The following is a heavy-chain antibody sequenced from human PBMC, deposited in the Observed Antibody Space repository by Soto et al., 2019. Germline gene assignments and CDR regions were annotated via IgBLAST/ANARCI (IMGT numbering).Heavy chain of an antibody. CDR1: GYPHVDLS. J-gene: IGHJ4*02. Sequence: ASLKASLHVYGYPHVDLSISWQLQAPAKGLEWMGGFDPEDGETIYAQKFQGRVTMTEDTSTDTAYMELSSLRSEDTAVYYCATDPGWGDYWGQGTLVTVSS. D-gene: IGHD3-10*01. V-gene: IGHV1-24*01. CDR2: FDPEDGET. CDR3: ATDPGWGDY.